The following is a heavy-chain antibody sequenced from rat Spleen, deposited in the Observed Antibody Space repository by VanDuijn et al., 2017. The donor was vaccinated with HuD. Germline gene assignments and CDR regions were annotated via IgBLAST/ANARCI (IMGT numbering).Heavy chain of an antibody. CDR1: GCMFSDYY. CDR3: ARHGRGKTTYYYVMDA. Sequence: EVQLVESDGGLVQPGRSLKLSCAASGCMFSDYYVAWVRQAPTKGLEWAATINYDGSSTFYRDSVRARFTISRDNVKSILYLQVDSLKSEDTATYYCARHGRGKTTYYYVMDAWGQGASVTVSS. V-gene: IGHV5-29*01. D-gene: IGHD4-5*01. CDR2: INYDGSST. J-gene: IGHJ4*01.